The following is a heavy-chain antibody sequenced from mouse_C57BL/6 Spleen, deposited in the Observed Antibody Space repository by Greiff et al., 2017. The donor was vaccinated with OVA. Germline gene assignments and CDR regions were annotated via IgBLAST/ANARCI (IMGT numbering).Heavy chain of an antibody. J-gene: IGHJ2*01. CDR3: ARALANWDYFDY. Sequence: QVQLQQPGAELVKPGASVKMSCKASGYTFTSYWITWVKQRPGQGLEWIGDIYPGSGSTNYNEKFKSKATLTVDPSSSTAYMQLSSLTSEDSAVYYCARALANWDYFDYWGQGTTLTVSS. CDR1: GYTFTSYW. V-gene: IGHV1-55*01. CDR2: IYPGSGST. D-gene: IGHD4-1*01.